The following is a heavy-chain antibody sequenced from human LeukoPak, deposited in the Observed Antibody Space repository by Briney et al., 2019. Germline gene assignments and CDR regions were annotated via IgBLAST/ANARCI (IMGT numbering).Heavy chain of an antibody. Sequence: PGGSLRLSCAASGFTFSSYSMNWVRQAQGKGLEWVSSISGSSSYIYYADSVKGRFTIPRDNARNSLFLQMNSLRAEETAVYYCATLDYGAFDIWGQGTMVTVSS. J-gene: IGHJ3*02. CDR3: ATLDYGAFDI. V-gene: IGHV3-21*01. D-gene: IGHD4-17*01. CDR1: GFTFSSYS. CDR2: ISGSSSYI.